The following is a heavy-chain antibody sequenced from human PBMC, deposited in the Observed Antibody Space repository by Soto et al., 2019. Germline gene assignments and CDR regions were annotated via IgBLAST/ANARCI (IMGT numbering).Heavy chain of an antibody. J-gene: IGHJ4*02. D-gene: IGHD2-21*01. V-gene: IGHV3-48*02. CDR1: GFTFRSYS. Sequence: EVQLVESGGGSVRPGGSLRLSCAASGFTFRSYSMNWFRQAPGKGLEWVSYISSRGAIYYADSVKGRFTISRDTARNILYLQMNSLRDEDTAVYFCVRDSDSVADMTHGDFWGRGTLVTVSS. CDR3: VRDSDSVADMTHGDF. CDR2: ISSRGAI.